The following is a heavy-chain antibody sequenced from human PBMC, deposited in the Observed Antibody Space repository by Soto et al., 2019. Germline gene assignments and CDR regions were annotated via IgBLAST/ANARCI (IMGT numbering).Heavy chain of an antibody. CDR1: GYIFTNYY. CDR2: INPLPTSGST. J-gene: IGHJ4*02. CDR3: ARDLAAAAY. Sequence: QVQLVQSGAEVKKPGASVKVSCKASGYIFTNYYIHWVRQAPGQGLEWMAIINPLPTSGSTNYAQECQGRVTVTRDTSTSTVYMELNSLRSDDTAIYYCARDLAAAAYWSQGTLVTVSS. V-gene: IGHV1-46*01. D-gene: IGHD6-13*01.